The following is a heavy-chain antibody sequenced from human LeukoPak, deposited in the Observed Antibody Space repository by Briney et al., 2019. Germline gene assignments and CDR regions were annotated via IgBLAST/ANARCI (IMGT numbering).Heavy chain of an antibody. CDR3: AYYDSSGYYSRFDY. V-gene: IGHV3-23*01. Sequence: GGSLRLSCAASGFTFSSYAMSWVRQAPGKGLEWVSAISGSGDSTYYADTVKGRFTISRDNSKNTLYLQMNSLRAEDTAVYYCAYYDSSGYYSRFDYWGQGTLVTVSS. CDR1: GFTFSSYA. J-gene: IGHJ4*02. D-gene: IGHD3-22*01. CDR2: ISGSGDST.